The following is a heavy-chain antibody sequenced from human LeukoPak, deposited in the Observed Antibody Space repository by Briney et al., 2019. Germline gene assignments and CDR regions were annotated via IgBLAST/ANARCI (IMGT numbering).Heavy chain of an antibody. CDR3: AKTSGYGGKGTLGY. CDR1: GFTVSTDY. Sequence: GGSLRLSCAASGFTVSTDYMSWIRQAPGKGLEWVSSIYRDGSTYYVDFVKGRFTISRDNSKNTLYLQMNSLRAEDTAVNYCAKTSGYGGKGTLGYWGQGTLVTVSS. D-gene: IGHD4-23*01. V-gene: IGHV3-53*05. J-gene: IGHJ4*02. CDR2: IYRDGST.